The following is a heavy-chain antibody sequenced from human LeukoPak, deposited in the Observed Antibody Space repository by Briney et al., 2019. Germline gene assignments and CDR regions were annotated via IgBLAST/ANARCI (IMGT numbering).Heavy chain of an antibody. CDR3: AKGSPVDS. CDR2: IYYSGST. V-gene: IGHV4-59*01. J-gene: IGHJ4*02. Sequence: SETQSLTCSVSGGSISSYYWSWIRQPPGRGLEWIGNIYYSGSTNYNPSLKSRVTISVDTSKKQFSLKLHSVTAADTAVYYCAKGSPVDSWGQGTLVTVSS. CDR1: GGSISSYY.